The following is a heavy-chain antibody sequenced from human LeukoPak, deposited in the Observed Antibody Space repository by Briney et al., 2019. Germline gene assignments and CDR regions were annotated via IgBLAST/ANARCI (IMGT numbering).Heavy chain of an antibody. D-gene: IGHD1-1*01. V-gene: IGHV3-30*18. Sequence: GRSLRLSCAASGFTFSSYGMHWVRQAPGKGLEWVAVISYDGSNKYYADSVKGRFTISRDNSKNTLYLQMNSLRAEDTAVYYCAKDERYSWNDYYYYYMDVWGKGTTVTVSS. J-gene: IGHJ6*03. CDR3: AKDERYSWNDYYYYYMDV. CDR1: GFTFSSYG. CDR2: ISYDGSNK.